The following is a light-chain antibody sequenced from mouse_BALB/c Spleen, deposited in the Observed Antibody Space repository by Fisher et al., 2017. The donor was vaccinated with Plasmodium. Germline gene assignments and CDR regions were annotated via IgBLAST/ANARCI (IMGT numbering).Light chain of an antibody. CDR3: WQGTHSWT. V-gene: IGKV1-135*01. J-gene: IGKJ1*01. CDR2: LVS. Sequence: DIVLTQTTLTLSVTVGQPASISCKSSQSLLDSDGKTYLSWFLQRPGQSPKRLIYLVSKLDFGVPDRFTGSGSGKDFTLKISRVEAEDLGIYYCWQGTHSWTFGGGTNLEIK. CDR1: QSLLDSDGKTY.